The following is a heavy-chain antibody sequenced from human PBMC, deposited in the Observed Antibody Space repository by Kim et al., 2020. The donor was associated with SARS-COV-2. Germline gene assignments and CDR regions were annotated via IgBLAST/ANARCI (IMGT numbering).Heavy chain of an antibody. V-gene: IGHV3-73*01. CDR3: ARRGDYGGMDV. CDR1: GFTFSGSA. J-gene: IGHJ6*02. CDR2: IRSEVNSYAT. Sequence: GGSLRLSCAASGFTFSGSAIHWVRQASGKGLEWVGRIRSEVNSYATSYAASVKGRFTISRDDSKNTAFLQMNSLKTEDTAVYYCARRGDYGGMDVWGQGTTVTFSS.